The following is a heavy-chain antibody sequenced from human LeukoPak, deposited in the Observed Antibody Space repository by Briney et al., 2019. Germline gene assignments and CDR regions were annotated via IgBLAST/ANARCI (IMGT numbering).Heavy chain of an antibody. CDR3: ARSVGATAEFDY. CDR1: GFTFSSYS. D-gene: IGHD1-26*01. Sequence: GGSLRLSCAASGFTFSSYSMNWVRQAPGKGLEWVSSISSSSSYIYYADSVKGRFTISRDNAKNSLYLQMNSLRAEDTAVYYCARSVGATAEFDYWGQGTLVTVSS. V-gene: IGHV3-21*04. CDR2: ISSSSSYI. J-gene: IGHJ4*02.